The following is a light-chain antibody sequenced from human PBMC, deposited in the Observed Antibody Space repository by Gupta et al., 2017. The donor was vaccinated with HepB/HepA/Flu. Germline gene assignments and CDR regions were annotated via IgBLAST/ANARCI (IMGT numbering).Light chain of an antibody. J-gene: IGLJ3*02. Sequence: QSVLTQTPSASGTRGQRVTISCSGSRSNIGSNTVTWYQQLPGTAPKVLIYSNNQRPSGVPDRFSGSKSGTSASLAISGLQSEDEADYYCATWDDSLNGWVFGGGTKLTVL. CDR2: SNN. CDR3: ATWDDSLNGWV. V-gene: IGLV1-44*01. CDR1: RSNIGSNT.